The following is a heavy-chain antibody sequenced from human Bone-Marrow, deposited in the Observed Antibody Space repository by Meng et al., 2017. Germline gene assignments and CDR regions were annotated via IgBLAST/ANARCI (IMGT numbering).Heavy chain of an antibody. Sequence: GESLKISCAASGFTFSSYAMDWVRQAPGKGLEWVAVISYDGSNKYYADYVKGRFTISRDNSKNTLYLQMNSLRAEDTAVYYCARGQGTYYYDSSGYSNAFDIWGQGTRV. J-gene: IGHJ3*02. D-gene: IGHD3-22*01. CDR2: ISYDGSNK. V-gene: IGHV3-30*04. CDR3: ARGQGTYYYDSSGYSNAFDI. CDR1: GFTFSSYA.